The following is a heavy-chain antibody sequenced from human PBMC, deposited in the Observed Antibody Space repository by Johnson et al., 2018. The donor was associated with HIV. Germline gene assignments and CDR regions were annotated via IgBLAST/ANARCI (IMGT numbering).Heavy chain of an antibody. CDR1: GLTFSDHY. CDR3: VRVGPTLYDAFDI. CDR2: VRNKAQRSST. J-gene: IGHJ3*02. Sequence: VQLVESGGGLIQPGGSLRLSCAASGLTFSDHYMDWVRQAPGKGLEWVGRVRNKAQRSSTSYAASVKGRFTFSSDDLKQSLFLQMNRLKPDDSAVYYCVRVGPTLYDAFDIWGHGTTVTVSS. V-gene: IGHV3-72*01.